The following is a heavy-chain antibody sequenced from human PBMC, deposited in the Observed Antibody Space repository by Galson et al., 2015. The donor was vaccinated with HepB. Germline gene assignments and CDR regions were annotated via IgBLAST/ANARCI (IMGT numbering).Heavy chain of an antibody. V-gene: IGHV3-30*18. J-gene: IGHJ6*02. CDR1: RFTFSTYG. D-gene: IGHD3-10*01. CDR3: AKEGSPYNYYYGMDV. Sequence: SLRLSCAASRFTFSTYGMHWVRQAPGKGLEWVAVISFDETYADYADPVQGRFIISRDNSKNTLYLQMNSLGVEDAAVYFCAKEGSPYNYYYGMDVWGQGTTVTVSS. CDR2: ISFDETYA.